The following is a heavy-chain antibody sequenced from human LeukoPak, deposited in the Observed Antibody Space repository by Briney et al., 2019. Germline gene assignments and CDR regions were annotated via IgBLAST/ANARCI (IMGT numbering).Heavy chain of an antibody. CDR3: ARAMIVAVAGTGASLRGWFDP. CDR1: GFTFSSYE. Sequence: GGSLRLSCAASGFTFSSYEMNWVRQAPGKGLEWVSYISSSGSTIYYADSVKGRFTISRDNAKNSLYLQMNSLRAEDTAVYYCARAMIVAVAGTGASLRGWFDPWGQGTLVTVSS. J-gene: IGHJ5*02. D-gene: IGHD6-19*01. V-gene: IGHV3-48*03. CDR2: ISSSGSTI.